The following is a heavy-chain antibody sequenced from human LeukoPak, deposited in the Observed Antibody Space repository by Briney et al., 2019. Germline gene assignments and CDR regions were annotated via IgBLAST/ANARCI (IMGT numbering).Heavy chain of an antibody. D-gene: IGHD5-18*01. CDR2: INPSGGST. CDR3: AREGDTVMARRYFDY. CDR1: GYTFTSYY. V-gene: IGHV1-46*01. J-gene: IGHJ4*02. Sequence: ASVTVFCKASGYTFTSYYMHWVRQAPGQGVEGMGVINPSGGSTSYAQKFQGRVTMTRDTSTTTVYMELSSLRSEDTAVYYCAREGDTVMARRYFDYWGQGTLVTVSS.